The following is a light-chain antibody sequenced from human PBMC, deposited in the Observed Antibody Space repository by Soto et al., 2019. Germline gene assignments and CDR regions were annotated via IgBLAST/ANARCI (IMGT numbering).Light chain of an antibody. CDR2: ENN. J-gene: IGLJ1*01. CDR3: GTWDRRLSGALYV. CDR1: SSNIGNHY. Sequence: QSVLTQPPSVSAAPGQKVTISCSGSSSNIGNHYVSWYQQLPGTAPQLLMYENNKRPSGIPDRFSGSKSGTPATLGITGLQTGDEAAYYCGTWDRRLSGALYVFGTGTKVTVL. V-gene: IGLV1-51*02.